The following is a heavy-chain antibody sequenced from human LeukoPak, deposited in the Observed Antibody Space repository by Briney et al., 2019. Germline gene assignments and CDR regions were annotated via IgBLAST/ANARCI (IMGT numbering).Heavy chain of an antibody. CDR1: GFTFNSYS. D-gene: IGHD3-10*01. CDR3: ARGGILWFGELLDFDY. Sequence: GGSLRLSCAASGFTFNSYSMNWVRQAPGKGLEWVSYISSSSSTIYYADSVKGRFTISRDNAKNSLYLQMNSLRAEDTAVYYCARGGILWFGELLDFDYWGQGTLVTVSS. V-gene: IGHV3-48*01. J-gene: IGHJ4*02. CDR2: ISSSSSTI.